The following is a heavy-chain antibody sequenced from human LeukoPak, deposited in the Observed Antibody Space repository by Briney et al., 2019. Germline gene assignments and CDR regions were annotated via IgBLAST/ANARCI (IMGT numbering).Heavy chain of an antibody. CDR1: GFTFSNAW. J-gene: IGHJ4*02. CDR2: IKSKAVGETT. D-gene: IGHD2-21*02. V-gene: IGHV3-15*01. CDR3: ATCNGDCYFNF. Sequence: GGSLRLSCAASGFTFSNAWMNWVRQAPGRGLEWVARIKSKAVGETTSYAAPVKGRFSISRDDSTDTLYLQMNSLNIEDTAVYYCATCNGDCYFNFWGQGTLVTVSS.